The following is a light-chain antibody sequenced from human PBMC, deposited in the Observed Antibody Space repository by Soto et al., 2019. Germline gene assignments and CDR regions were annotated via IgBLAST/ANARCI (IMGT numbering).Light chain of an antibody. V-gene: IGLV2-11*01. J-gene: IGLJ2*01. CDR3: CSYAGSYTFHV. CDR2: DVS. CDR1: SSDVGGYNY. Sequence: QSALTQPRSVSGSPGQSVTISCTGTSSDVGGYNYVSWYQQHPGKAPKLMIYDVSKRPSGVPDRFSGSKSGNTASLTISGLQAEDEADYYCCSYAGSYTFHVFGGGTKLTVL.